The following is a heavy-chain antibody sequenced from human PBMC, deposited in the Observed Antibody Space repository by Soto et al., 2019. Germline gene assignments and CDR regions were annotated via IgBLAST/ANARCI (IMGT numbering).Heavy chain of an antibody. Sequence: EVQMLESGGGLVQPGGSLRLSCAASGFTFSSYAMRWVRQAPVKGLEWVSAISGSGDSTYYADSVKGRFTISRDNSKNTLYLQMNSLRAEDTAVYYCARRGSGRYYDYWGQGTQVTVSS. CDR3: ARRGSGRYYDY. D-gene: IGHD6-19*01. CDR2: ISGSGDST. CDR1: GFTFSSYA. V-gene: IGHV3-23*01. J-gene: IGHJ4*02.